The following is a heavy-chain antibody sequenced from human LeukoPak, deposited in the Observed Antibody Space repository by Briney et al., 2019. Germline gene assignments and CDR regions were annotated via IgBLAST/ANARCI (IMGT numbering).Heavy chain of an antibody. CDR3: ARNIAVAGTPGV. V-gene: IGHV1-3*01. J-gene: IGHJ4*02. Sequence: ASVKVSCKASGYTFINFAINWGRQVPGQRPEWVGWINAGNGDTKYSQKFQGRVTVTRDTSASTAYMEVSSLRSEDTAVYYCARNIAVAGTPGVWGQGTLVTVSS. CDR1: GYTFINFA. CDR2: INAGNGDT. D-gene: IGHD6-19*01.